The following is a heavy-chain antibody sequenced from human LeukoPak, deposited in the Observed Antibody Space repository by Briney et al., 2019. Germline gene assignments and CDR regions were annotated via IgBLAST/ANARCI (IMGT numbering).Heavy chain of an antibody. CDR3: ARLLTWGHGPRCIDH. Sequence: PSETLSLTCTVSGGSISSSSYYWGWIRQPPGTGLEWIGSIYYSGSTYYNPSLKSRVTISVDTSKSQFSLKLSSVTAADTAVYYCARLLTWGHGPRCIDHWGQGTLVTVSS. D-gene: IGHD7-27*01. J-gene: IGHJ4*02. V-gene: IGHV4-39*01. CDR1: GGSISSSSYY. CDR2: IYYSGST.